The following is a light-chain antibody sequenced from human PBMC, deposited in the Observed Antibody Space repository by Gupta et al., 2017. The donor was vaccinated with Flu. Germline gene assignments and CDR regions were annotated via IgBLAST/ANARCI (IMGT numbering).Light chain of an antibody. Sequence: SSSNIGSNYLYWYQHVPGRAPTLLIYTDDQRPSGIPGRFSGSKSGTSGSLAISGLRSEDEADYFCAARDDNLDGWVFGRGTKLTVL. CDR2: TDD. CDR3: AARDDNLDGWV. CDR1: SSNIGSNY. J-gene: IGLJ3*02. V-gene: IGLV1-47*01.